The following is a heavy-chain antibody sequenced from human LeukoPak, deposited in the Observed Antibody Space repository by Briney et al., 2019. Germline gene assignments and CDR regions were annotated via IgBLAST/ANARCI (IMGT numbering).Heavy chain of an antibody. V-gene: IGHV4-38-2*02. CDR2: IYHTGNT. D-gene: IGHD1-26*01. J-gene: IGHJ5*02. CDR3: ARNSANYAIPFDP. CDR1: GYSITSGYY. Sequence: SSETLSLTCIVSGYSITSGYYWGWIRQPPGKGLEWIGSIYHTGNTYYNPSLKSRVTMSLDTSKNQFSLKLSSVTAADTAVYYCARNSANYAIPFDPWGQGTLVTVSS.